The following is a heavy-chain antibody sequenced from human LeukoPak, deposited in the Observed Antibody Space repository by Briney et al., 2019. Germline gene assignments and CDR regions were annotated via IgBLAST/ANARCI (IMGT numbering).Heavy chain of an antibody. CDR1: GGSISSGSYY. CDR2: IYTCGST. Sequence: SETLSLTCTVSGGSISSGSYYWGWIRQSPGKGLEWVGRIYTCGSTNYNPSLKSRVTISVDTSKNQFSLKLTSVTAADTAVYYCAGQVRKYYYYYYMDVWGKGTTVTISS. J-gene: IGHJ6*03. CDR3: AGQVRKYYYYYYMDV. V-gene: IGHV4-39*01.